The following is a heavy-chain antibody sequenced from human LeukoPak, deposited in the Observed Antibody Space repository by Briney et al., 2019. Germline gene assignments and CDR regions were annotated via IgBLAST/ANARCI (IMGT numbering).Heavy chain of an antibody. J-gene: IGHJ3*02. CDR2: IYPGDSDT. Sequence: GESLKISCKGSGYSFTSYWIGWVRQMPGKGLEWMGIIYPGDSDTRYSPSSQGQVTISADKSISTAYLQWSSLKASDTAMYYCARVGNYGDSRGNAFDIWGQGTMVTVSS. D-gene: IGHD4-17*01. CDR1: GYSFTSYW. V-gene: IGHV5-51*01. CDR3: ARVGNYGDSRGNAFDI.